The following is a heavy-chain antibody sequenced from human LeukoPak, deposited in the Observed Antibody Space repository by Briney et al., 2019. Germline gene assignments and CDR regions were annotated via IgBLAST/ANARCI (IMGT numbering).Heavy chain of an antibody. CDR1: GFPFSYYY. CDR2: ISSSGSTI. Sequence: GSLSLSFAASGFPFSYYYMSWIRQVPGKGLEWVSYISSSGSTIYYADSVKGRFTISRDNAKNSLYLQMNSLRAEDTALYYCAKVRPSDYGDYFDYWGQGTLVTVSS. CDR3: AKVRPSDYGDYFDY. J-gene: IGHJ4*02. D-gene: IGHD4-17*01. V-gene: IGHV3-11*01.